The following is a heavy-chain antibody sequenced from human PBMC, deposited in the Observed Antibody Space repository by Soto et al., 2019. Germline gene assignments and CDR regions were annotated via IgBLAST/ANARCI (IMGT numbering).Heavy chain of an antibody. V-gene: IGHV4-30-4*01. D-gene: IGHD2-15*01. Sequence: PSETLSLSCTVSVGSISSGDYYWTWIRHPPGKGLEWIGYFYYSVSTFYNPSLKSRVTISVDTSKNQFSLKLSSVTAADTAVYYCARRYCSGGSCFFDYWGQGTLVTVSS. CDR1: VGSISSGDYY. CDR2: FYYSVST. CDR3: ARRYCSGGSCFFDY. J-gene: IGHJ4*02.